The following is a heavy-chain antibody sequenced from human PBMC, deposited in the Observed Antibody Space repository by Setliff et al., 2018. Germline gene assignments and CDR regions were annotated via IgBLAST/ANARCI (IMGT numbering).Heavy chain of an antibody. D-gene: IGHD2-15*01. Sequence: PGGSLRLSCATSGFTFNTHAMHWVRQAPGKGLEWVSYIISNSLTIHYADSVRGRFTVSRGNARNSLYLQMNNLRAEDTAVYYCARDEVNCSGSKCYSGFDSWGQGTLVTVSS. CDR2: IISNSLTI. CDR3: ARDEVNCSGSKCYSGFDS. CDR1: GFTFNTHA. J-gene: IGHJ4*02. V-gene: IGHV3-48*01.